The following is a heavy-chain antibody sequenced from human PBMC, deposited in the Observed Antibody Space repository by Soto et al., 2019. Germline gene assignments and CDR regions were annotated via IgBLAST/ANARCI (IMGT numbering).Heavy chain of an antibody. CDR1: GFDFSIYT. J-gene: IGHJ3*02. CDR2: ISGDSSDI. D-gene: IGHD3-3*02. V-gene: IGHV3-21*01. CDR3: TRHLWNGYYPFDI. Sequence: GGSLRLSCAASGFDFSIYTINWVRQAPGKGLEWVSSISGDSSDIFYADSLKGRFTISRDNAKKSLYLQMNSLRPEDTALYYCTRHLWNGYYPFDIWGRGTMVTVSS.